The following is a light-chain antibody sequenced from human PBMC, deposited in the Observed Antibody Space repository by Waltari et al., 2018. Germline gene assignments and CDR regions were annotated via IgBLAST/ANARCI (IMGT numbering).Light chain of an antibody. CDR1: QSVSSN. CDR2: GAS. V-gene: IGKV3-15*01. Sequence: EIVMTQSPATLSVSPGERATLSCRASQSVSSNLAWYQLKPGQAPRLLIYGASTGATGIPARFSGSGSGTEFTLTISSVQSEDVAIYYCQQYNDWRGTFGQGTKVEIK. CDR3: QQYNDWRGT. J-gene: IGKJ1*01.